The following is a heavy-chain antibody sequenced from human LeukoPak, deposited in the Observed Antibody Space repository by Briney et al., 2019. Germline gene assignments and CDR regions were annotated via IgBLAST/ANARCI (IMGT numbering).Heavy chain of an antibody. J-gene: IGHJ4*02. CDR3: ARLGAPGLGGFDY. CDR2: IKQDGSEK. CDR1: GFTFSSYW. V-gene: IGHV3-7*01. Sequence: GGSLRLSCAASGFTFSSYWMSWVRQAPGKGLEWVANIKQDGSEKYYVDSVKGRFTISRDNAKNSLYLQMNGLRAADTAVYYCARLGAPGLGGFDYWGQGTLVTVSS. D-gene: IGHD3-16*01.